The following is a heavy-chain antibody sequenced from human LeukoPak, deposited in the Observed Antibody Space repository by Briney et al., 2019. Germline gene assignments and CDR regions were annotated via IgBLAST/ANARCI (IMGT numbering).Heavy chain of an antibody. CDR2: IWFDGKIK. CDR1: GFMFSSHG. V-gene: IGHV3-33*01. D-gene: IGHD4-17*01. J-gene: IGHJ3*02. CDR3: AREGGASQTDALDI. Sequence: GESLRLSCVASGFMFSSHGMHWVRQAPGRGLEWVAVIWFDGKIKFYADSIEGRFTISRDNFRNTLFLQMVDLRVEDSGVYYCAREGGASQTDALDIWGQGTMVTVSS.